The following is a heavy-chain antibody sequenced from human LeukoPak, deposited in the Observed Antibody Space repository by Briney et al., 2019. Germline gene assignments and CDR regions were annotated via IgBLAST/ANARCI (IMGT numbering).Heavy chain of an antibody. J-gene: IGHJ4*02. CDR1: GYSFTSYW. Sequence: GESLKISCKGSGYSFTSYWIGWVRQMPGKGLEWMGIIYPGDSDTRYSPSFQGQVTISADKSISTAYLQWSSLKASDTAMYYCARTVTYYDILTGYYKPYYFDYWGQGTLVTVSP. V-gene: IGHV5-51*01. CDR3: ARTVTYYDILTGYYKPYYFDY. D-gene: IGHD3-9*01. CDR2: IYPGDSDT.